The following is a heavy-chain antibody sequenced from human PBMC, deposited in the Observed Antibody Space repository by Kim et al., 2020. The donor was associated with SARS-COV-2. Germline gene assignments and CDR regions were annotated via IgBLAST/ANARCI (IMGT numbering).Heavy chain of an antibody. Sequence: ASVKVSCKASGYTFTSYGISWVRQAPGQGLEWMGWISAYNGNTNYAQKLQGRVTMTTDTSTSTAYMELRSLRSDDTAVYYCARVALVWGVVSLYYFDYWGQGTLVTVSS. CDR2: ISAYNGNT. CDR1: GYTFTSYG. D-gene: IGHD3-3*01. V-gene: IGHV1-18*04. J-gene: IGHJ4*02. CDR3: ARVALVWGVVSLYYFDY.